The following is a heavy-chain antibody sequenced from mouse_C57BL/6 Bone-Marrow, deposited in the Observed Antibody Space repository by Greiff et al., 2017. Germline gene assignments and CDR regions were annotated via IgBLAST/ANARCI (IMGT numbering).Heavy chain of an antibody. CDR3: ARGGYYDYDEGGYFDV. CDR1: GFTFSSYA. Sequence: VVESGGGLVKPGGSLKLSCAASGFTFSSYAMSWVRQTPEKRLEWVATISDGGSYTYYPDNVKGRFTISRDNAKNNLYLQMSHLKSEDTAMYYCARGGYYDYDEGGYFDVWGTGTTVTVSS. D-gene: IGHD2-4*01. V-gene: IGHV5-4*03. CDR2: ISDGGSYT. J-gene: IGHJ1*03.